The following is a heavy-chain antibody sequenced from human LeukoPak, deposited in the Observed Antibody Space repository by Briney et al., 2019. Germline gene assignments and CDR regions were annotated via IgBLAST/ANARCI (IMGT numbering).Heavy chain of an antibody. CDR1: GFTFSNYW. Sequence: GGSLRLSCEGSGFTFSNYWMGWVRQAPGKGLQWVANIKTDGSEKYYVDSVKGRFTISRDNAKNSLYLQMNSLRAEDTAVYYCARGARSTSDWGQGTLVTVSS. J-gene: IGHJ4*02. CDR2: IKTDGSEK. V-gene: IGHV3-7*01. D-gene: IGHD2-2*01. CDR3: ARGARSTSD.